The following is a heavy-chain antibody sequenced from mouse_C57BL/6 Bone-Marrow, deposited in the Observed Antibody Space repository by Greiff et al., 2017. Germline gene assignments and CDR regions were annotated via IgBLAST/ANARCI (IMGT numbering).Heavy chain of an antibody. Sequence: DVMLVESGEGLVKPGGSLKLSCAASGFTFSSYAMSWVRQTPEKRLEWVAYISSGGDYIYYADPVKGRFTISRDNARNTLYLQMSSLKSEDTAMYYCTREEGPDYWYFDVWGTGTTVTVSS. J-gene: IGHJ1*03. CDR1: GFTFSSYA. CDR3: TREEGPDYWYFDV. CDR2: ISSGGDYI. V-gene: IGHV5-9-1*02.